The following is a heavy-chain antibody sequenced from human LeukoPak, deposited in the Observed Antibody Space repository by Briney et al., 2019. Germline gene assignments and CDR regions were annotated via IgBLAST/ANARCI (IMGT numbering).Heavy chain of an antibody. J-gene: IGHJ4*02. CDR2: ISSRGDTI. V-gene: IGHV3-11*01. Sequence: GGSLRLSCAASRFPFSDYYMSWIRQAPGKGLEWVSYISSRGDTIYYADSVRGRFTISRDNGERSLYLQMNGLRAEDTAVYYCVRDRNGYYSFDYLGQGILVTVSS. CDR1: RFPFSDYY. D-gene: IGHD3-3*01. CDR3: VRDRNGYYSFDY.